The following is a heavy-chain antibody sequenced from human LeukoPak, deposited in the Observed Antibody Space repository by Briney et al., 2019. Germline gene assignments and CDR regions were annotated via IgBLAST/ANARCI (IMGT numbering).Heavy chain of an antibody. V-gene: IGHV4-30-4*08. Sequence: SETLSLTCTVSGGSISSGDYYWSRIRQPPGKGLEWIRYIYYSGSTYYNPFLKSRVTISVDTSKNQFSLKLSSVTAADTAVYYCARDHYCSSTSCPDYYYYYYMDVWGKGTTVTVSS. CDR2: IYYSGST. CDR1: GGSISSGDYY. J-gene: IGHJ6*03. D-gene: IGHD2-2*01. CDR3: ARDHYCSSTSCPDYYYYYYMDV.